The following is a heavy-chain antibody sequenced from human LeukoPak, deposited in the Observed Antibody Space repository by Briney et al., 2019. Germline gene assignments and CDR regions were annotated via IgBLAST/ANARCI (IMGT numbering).Heavy chain of an antibody. CDR3: ARGAFITMIVPVPLGP. CDR1: GGTFSKYT. Sequence: GASVKVSCKASGGTFSKYTISWVRQRPGQGLEWMGGITPLFGTANYAQKFQGRVTITADESTSTAYMELSSLRSEDTAVYYCARGAFITMIVPVPLGPWGQGTLVTVSS. D-gene: IGHD3-22*01. J-gene: IGHJ5*02. V-gene: IGHV1-69*13. CDR2: ITPLFGTA.